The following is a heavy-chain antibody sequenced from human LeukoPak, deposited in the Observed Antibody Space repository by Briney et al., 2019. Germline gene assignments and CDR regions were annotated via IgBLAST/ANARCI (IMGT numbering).Heavy chain of an antibody. CDR2: IYHSGST. J-gene: IGHJ3*02. Sequence: KPSETLSLTCTVSGGSISSGGYYWSWIRQPPGKGLEWIGYIYHSGSTYYNPSLKSRVTISVDRSKNQFSLKLSSVTAADTAVYYCARDLTAYSGYFNYCAFDIWGQGTMVTVSS. D-gene: IGHD3-22*01. CDR1: GGSISSGGYY. CDR3: ARDLTAYSGYFNYCAFDI. V-gene: IGHV4-30-2*01.